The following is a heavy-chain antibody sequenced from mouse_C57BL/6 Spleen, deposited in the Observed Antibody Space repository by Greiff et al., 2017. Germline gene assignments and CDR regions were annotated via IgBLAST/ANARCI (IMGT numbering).Heavy chain of an antibody. V-gene: IGHV5-6*01. D-gene: IGHD1-1*01. Sequence: EVQRVESGGDLVKPGGSLKLSCAASGFTFSSYGMSWVRQTPDKRLEWVATISSGGSYTYYPASVKGRFTISRDNAKNTLYLQMSSLKSEDTAMDYCARHEDYYGSSNWYCDVWGTGTTVTVSS. CDR1: GFTFSSYG. J-gene: IGHJ1*03. CDR2: ISSGGSYT. CDR3: ARHEDYYGSSNWYCDV.